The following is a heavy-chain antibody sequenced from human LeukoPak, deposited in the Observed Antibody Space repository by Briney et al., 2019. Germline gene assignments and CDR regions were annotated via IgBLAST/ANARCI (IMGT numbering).Heavy chain of an antibody. Sequence: GGSLRLSCAASGFPFSDYYMSWIRQAPGKGLEWVSYISGGSTYTNYAECVKGRFTISRDNAKILLYLQMNSLRAEDTAVYHCARDCTSTSCYVFDYWGQGALVFVSS. V-gene: IGHV3-11*05. J-gene: IGHJ4*02. CDR3: ARDCTSTSCYVFDY. CDR1: GFPFSDYY. D-gene: IGHD2-2*01. CDR2: ISGGSTYT.